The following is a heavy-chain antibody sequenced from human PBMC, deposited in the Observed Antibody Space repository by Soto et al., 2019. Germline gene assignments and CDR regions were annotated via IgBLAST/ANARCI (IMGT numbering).Heavy chain of an antibody. D-gene: IGHD4-17*01. CDR3: ARVCRFGGDYDTYYYYYGMDV. V-gene: IGHV1-2*04. J-gene: IGHJ6*02. Sequence: ASVKVSCKASGYTFTGYYMHWVRQAPGQGLEWMGWINPNSGGTNYAQKFQGWVTMTRDTSISTAYMELSRLRSDDTAVYYCARVCRFGGDYDTYYYYYGMDVWGQGTTVTVSS. CDR2: INPNSGGT. CDR1: GYTFTGYY.